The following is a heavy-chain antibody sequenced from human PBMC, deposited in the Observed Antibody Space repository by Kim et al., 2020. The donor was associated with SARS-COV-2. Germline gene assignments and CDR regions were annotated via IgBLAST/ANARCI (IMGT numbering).Heavy chain of an antibody. Sequence: SETLSLTCAVYGGSFSGYYWSWIRQPPGKGLEWIGEINHSGSTNYNPSLKSRVTISVDTSKNQFSLKLSSVTAADTAVYYCARGRQTKYPNGDCPYYFD. V-gene: IGHV4-34*01. J-gene: IGHJ4*01. CDR2: INHSGST. CDR3: ARGRQTKYPNGDCPYYFD. CDR1: GGSFSGYY. D-gene: IGHD2-21*01.